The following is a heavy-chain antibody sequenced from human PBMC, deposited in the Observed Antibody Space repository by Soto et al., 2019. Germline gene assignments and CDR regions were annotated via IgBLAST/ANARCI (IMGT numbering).Heavy chain of an antibody. Sequence: EVQLVESGGGLVQPGGSLRLSCAASGFTFGNYAMSWVRQVPGKGLEWVATISGSGISTYNADSVKGRFTISRDNSKSTLYLQMNSLRAEDTAVYYCAKSGGGAARPTFYYAMDVWGQVTTVTVSS. D-gene: IGHD6-6*01. V-gene: IGHV3-23*04. J-gene: IGHJ6*02. CDR2: ISGSGIST. CDR1: GFTFGNYA. CDR3: AKSGGGAARPTFYYAMDV.